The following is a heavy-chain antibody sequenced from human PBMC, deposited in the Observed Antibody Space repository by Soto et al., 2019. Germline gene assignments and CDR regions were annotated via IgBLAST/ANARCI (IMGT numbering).Heavy chain of an antibody. J-gene: IGHJ5*02. CDR2: IIPIFGTA. D-gene: IGHD6-6*01. Sequence: SVKVSCKASGGTFSSYAISWVRQAPGQGLEWMGGIIPIFGTANYAQKFQGRVTITADESTSTAYMELSSLRSEDTAVYYCARDRGIEARNLGNWFNPWGQGTLVTVSS. CDR1: GGTFSSYA. V-gene: IGHV1-69*13. CDR3: ARDRGIEARNLGNWFNP.